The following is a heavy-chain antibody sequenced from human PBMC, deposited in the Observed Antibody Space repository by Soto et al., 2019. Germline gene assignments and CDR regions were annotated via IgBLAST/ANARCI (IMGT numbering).Heavy chain of an antibody. Sequence: SETLSLTCTVSGGSISSYYWSWIRQPPGKGVGSIGYRYYSGSTSYNPALNSRVTISVDTAKTQSSLKLSSVTAADPAVYYCGRIRGSWSNGWFEAWGEGTLVTV. CDR3: GRIRGSWSNGWFEA. J-gene: IGHJ5*02. CDR2: RYYSGST. V-gene: IGHV4-59*01. CDR1: GGSISSYY. D-gene: IGHD6-13*01.